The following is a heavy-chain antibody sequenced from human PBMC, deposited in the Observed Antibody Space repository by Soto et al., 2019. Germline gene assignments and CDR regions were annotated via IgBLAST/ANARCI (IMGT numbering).Heavy chain of an antibody. CDR2: INPSGGST. D-gene: IGHD2-8*01. CDR1: GYTFTSYY. Sequence: QVQLVQSGAEVKKPGASVKVSCKASGYTFTSYYMHWVRQAPGQGLEWMGIINPSGGSTSYAQKFQGSVTMTRDTSTSTVYMELSSLRSEDTAVYYCARDARSPTSTGIMVYGRGNWFDPWGQGTLVTVSS. CDR3: ARDARSPTSTGIMVYGRGNWFDP. J-gene: IGHJ5*02. V-gene: IGHV1-46*01.